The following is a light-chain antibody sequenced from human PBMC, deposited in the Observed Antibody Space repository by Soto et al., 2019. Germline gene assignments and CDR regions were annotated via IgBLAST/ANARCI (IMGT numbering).Light chain of an antibody. CDR2: AAS. Sequence: DIQMTQSPSTLSASVGDRVTITCRASQNINNWLAWYQQKPGKAPKLLIYAASSLESGVPSRLSGSRSGTEFTLTISSPQPDDCATYYCQHYESNPWTFGQGTKVELK. V-gene: IGKV1-5*01. CDR1: QNINNW. J-gene: IGKJ1*01. CDR3: QHYESNPWT.